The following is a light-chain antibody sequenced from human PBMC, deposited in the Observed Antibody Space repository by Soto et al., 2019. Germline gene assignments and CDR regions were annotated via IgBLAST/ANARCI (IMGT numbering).Light chain of an antibody. CDR2: DAS. Sequence: IHMTQSPSTVSASVGDRVTITCRASQSISSSLAWYQQKPGKAPKVLIYDASSLDSGVPSRFSGSGYGTEFTLTVSCLQPGDFATYSCQQYESYPYSFGQGTKVDIK. CDR3: QQYESYPYS. J-gene: IGKJ2*01. CDR1: QSISSS. V-gene: IGKV1-5*01.